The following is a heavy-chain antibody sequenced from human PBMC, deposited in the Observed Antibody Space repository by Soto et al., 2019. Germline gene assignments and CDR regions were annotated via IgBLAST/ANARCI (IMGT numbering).Heavy chain of an antibody. D-gene: IGHD6-19*01. CDR3: ARATYEAVAGYQRW. J-gene: IGHJ4*02. Sequence: QVQLVQSGTEVQKPGASVKVSCKASGYTFTSYGISWLRQAPGHGLEWMGWISAYNGNTNYAQKLQGRVTMTTDTPTSTHYMELRSLRSDDTAVDYSARATYEAVAGYQRWWVQVALVAV. V-gene: IGHV1-18*01. CDR2: ISAYNGNT. CDR1: GYTFTSYG.